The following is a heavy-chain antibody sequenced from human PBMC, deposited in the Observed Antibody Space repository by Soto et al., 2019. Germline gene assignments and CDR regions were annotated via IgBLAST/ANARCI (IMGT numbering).Heavy chain of an antibody. V-gene: IGHV3-33*01. CDR3: ARETRITIFGVVTQNDAFDI. CDR2: IWYDGSNK. CDR1: GFTFSSYG. Sequence: PGGSLRLSCAASGFTFSSYGMHWVRQAPGKGLEWVAVIWYDGSNKYYADSVKGRFTISRDNSKNTLYLQMNSLRAEDTAVYYCARETRITIFGVVTQNDAFDIWGQGTMVTVSS. D-gene: IGHD3-3*01. J-gene: IGHJ3*02.